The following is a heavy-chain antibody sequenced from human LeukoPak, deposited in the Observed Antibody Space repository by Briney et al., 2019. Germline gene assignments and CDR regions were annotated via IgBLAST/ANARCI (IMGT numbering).Heavy chain of an antibody. D-gene: IGHD3-22*01. Sequence: PEGSLRLSCAASGFTVSSNYMSWVRQAPGKGLEWVSVIYSGGSTYYADSVKGRFTISRDNSKHTLYLQMNSLRAEDTAVYYCAIRGENDSTGSRTDYWGQGTLVTVSS. CDR1: GFTVSSNY. CDR3: AIRGENDSTGSRTDY. CDR2: IYSGGST. V-gene: IGHV3-53*01. J-gene: IGHJ4*02.